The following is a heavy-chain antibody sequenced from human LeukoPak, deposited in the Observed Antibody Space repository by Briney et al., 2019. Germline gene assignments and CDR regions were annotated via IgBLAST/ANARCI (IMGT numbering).Heavy chain of an antibody. CDR3: ARGYSSSFWMFDP. CDR1: GGSISSSSYY. J-gene: IGHJ5*02. Sequence: KPSETLSLTCTVSGGSISSSSYYWGWIRQPPGKGLEWIGSIYYSGSTYYNPSLKSRVTISVDTSKNQFSLKLSSVTAADTAVYYCARGYSSSFWMFDPWGQGTLVTVSS. D-gene: IGHD6-13*01. CDR2: IYYSGST. V-gene: IGHV4-39*07.